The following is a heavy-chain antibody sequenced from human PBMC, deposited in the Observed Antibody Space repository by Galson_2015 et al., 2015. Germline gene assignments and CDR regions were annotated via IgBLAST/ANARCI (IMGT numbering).Heavy chain of an antibody. V-gene: IGHV3-74*01. Sequence: SLRLSCAASGFTFSSYWMHWVRQAPGKGLVWVSRINSDGSSTSYADPVKGRFTISRDNAKNTLYLQMNSLRAEDTAVYYCARGADIVVVPAATVDAFDIWGQGTMVTVSS. D-gene: IGHD2-2*01. CDR3: ARGADIVVVPAATVDAFDI. CDR2: INSDGSST. J-gene: IGHJ3*02. CDR1: GFTFSSYW.